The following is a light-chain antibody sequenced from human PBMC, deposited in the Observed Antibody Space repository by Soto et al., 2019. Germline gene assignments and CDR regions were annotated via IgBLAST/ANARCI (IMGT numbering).Light chain of an antibody. Sequence: EIVLTQSPGTLSLSPGERATLSCRASQSVSSSYLAWYQQKPGQAPRLLIYGASSRATGIPDRFSGSGSGTEFTHTISRLEPEDFAVSYCQQYGSSPPTFGQGTKVEIK. CDR3: QQYGSSPPT. CDR1: QSVSSSY. CDR2: GAS. V-gene: IGKV3-20*01. J-gene: IGKJ1*01.